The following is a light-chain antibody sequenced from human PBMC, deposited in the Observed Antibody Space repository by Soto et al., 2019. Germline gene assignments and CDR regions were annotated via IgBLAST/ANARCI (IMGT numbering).Light chain of an antibody. V-gene: IGKV4-1*01. CDR2: WAS. CDR1: QTLLYTSNNKSY. Sequence: DIVMTQSPDSLAVSLGERATINCKSSQTLLYTSNNKSYLAWYQQKAGQPPKLLFFWASSRESGVPDRFSASGTERDFTLTISSLQAEDVAVYFCQQYATTPRTFGRGTRVEIK. CDR3: QQYATTPRT. J-gene: IGKJ4*02.